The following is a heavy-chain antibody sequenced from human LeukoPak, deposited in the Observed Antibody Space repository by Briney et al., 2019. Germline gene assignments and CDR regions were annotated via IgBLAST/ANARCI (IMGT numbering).Heavy chain of an antibody. J-gene: IGHJ6*02. D-gene: IGHD2-15*01. CDR2: ISYDGSNK. CDR1: GFTFSSYG. CDR3: AKDLVRMLNYYGMDV. V-gene: IGHV3-30*18. Sequence: PGGSPRLSCAASGFTFSSYGMHWVRQAPGKGLEWVAVISYDGSNKYYADSVKGRFTISRDNSKNTLYLQMNSLRAEDTAVYYCAKDLVRMLNYYGMDVWGQGTTVTVSS.